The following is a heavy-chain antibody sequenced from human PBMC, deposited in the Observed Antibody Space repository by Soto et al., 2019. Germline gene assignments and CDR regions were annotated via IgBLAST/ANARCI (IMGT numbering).Heavy chain of an antibody. V-gene: IGHV3-21*01. J-gene: IGHJ4*02. CDR2: ITSSGSFI. Sequence: GGSLRLSCAASGFTFSNSTMNWVRQAPGKGLEWVACITSSGSFIYYADSMKGRFTISRDDAKKSLYLQMNSLRAEDTAVYYCARVPAASDRTPLYYLSKFFYFDYWGRGTQVTVS. CDR1: GFTFSNST. CDR3: ARVPAASDRTPLYYLSKFFYFDY. D-gene: IGHD3-22*01.